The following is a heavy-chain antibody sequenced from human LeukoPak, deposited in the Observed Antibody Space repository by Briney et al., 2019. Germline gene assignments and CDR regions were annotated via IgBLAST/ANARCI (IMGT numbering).Heavy chain of an antibody. CDR3: AKDAYGSGSYKLPPPIFYYYYGMDV. CDR2: ISYDGSNK. Sequence: GGSLRLSCAASGFTFSSYGMHWVRQAPGKGLEWVAVISYDGSNKYYADFVKGRFTISRDNSKNTLYLQMNSLRAEDTAVYYCAKDAYGSGSYKLPPPIFYYYYGMDVWGKGTTVTVSS. J-gene: IGHJ6*04. D-gene: IGHD3-10*01. CDR1: GFTFSSYG. V-gene: IGHV3-30*18.